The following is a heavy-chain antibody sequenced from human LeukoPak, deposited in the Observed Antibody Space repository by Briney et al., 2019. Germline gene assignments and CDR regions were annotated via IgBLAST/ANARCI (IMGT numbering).Heavy chain of an antibody. V-gene: IGHV3-30*02. CDR1: GFTFSSYG. CDR3: AKDPPRWIVVALFDY. J-gene: IGHJ4*02. Sequence: GGSLRLSCAASGFTFSSYGMHWVRQAPGKGLEWVAFIRYDGSNKYYADSVKGRFTISRDNSKNTLYLQMNSLRAEDTAVYYCAKDPPRWIVVALFDYWGQGTLVTVSS. D-gene: IGHD3-22*01. CDR2: IRYDGSNK.